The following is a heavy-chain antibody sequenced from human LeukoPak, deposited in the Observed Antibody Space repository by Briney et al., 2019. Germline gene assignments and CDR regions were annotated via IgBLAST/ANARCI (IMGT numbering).Heavy chain of an antibody. J-gene: IGHJ6*03. CDR3: AREEGWILTGYYNGLHYYYMDV. CDR2: IYTSGST. D-gene: IGHD3-9*01. Sequence: SETLSLTCTVSGGSISSYYWSWIRQPAGKGLEWIGRIYTSGSTNYNPSLKSRVTMSVDTSKNRFSLKLSSVTAADTAVYYCAREEGWILTGYYNGLHYYYMDVWGKGTTVTVSS. V-gene: IGHV4-4*07. CDR1: GGSISSYY.